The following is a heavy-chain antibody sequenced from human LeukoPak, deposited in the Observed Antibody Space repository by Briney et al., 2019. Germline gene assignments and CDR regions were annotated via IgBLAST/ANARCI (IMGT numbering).Heavy chain of an antibody. CDR1: GFTFDDYA. D-gene: IGHD2-2*01. Sequence: GGSLRLSCAASGFTFDDYAMHWVRQAPGKGLEWVSGISWNSGSIGYADSVKGRFTISRDNAKNSLYLQMNSLRAEDTAVYYCARGAVVPYCSSTSCRAYYFDYWGQGTLVTVSS. J-gene: IGHJ4*02. CDR3: ARGAVVPYCSSTSCRAYYFDY. CDR2: ISWNSGSI. V-gene: IGHV3-9*01.